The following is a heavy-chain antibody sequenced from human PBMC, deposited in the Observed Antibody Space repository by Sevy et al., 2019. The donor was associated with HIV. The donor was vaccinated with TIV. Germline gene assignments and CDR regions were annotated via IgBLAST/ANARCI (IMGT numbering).Heavy chain of an antibody. V-gene: IGHV4-34*01. Sequence: SETLSLTCAVHDGSFSGYYWNWIRQLPGKGLEWIGEMNESGITNYNPSPKSRVTISVDTSKKQFSLKLNSVTAADTAVYFCARSPPVVVVPGAPSWFDPWGQRTLVTVSS. J-gene: IGHJ5*02. CDR2: MNESGIT. D-gene: IGHD2-2*01. CDR1: DGSFSGYY. CDR3: ARSPPVVVVPGAPSWFDP.